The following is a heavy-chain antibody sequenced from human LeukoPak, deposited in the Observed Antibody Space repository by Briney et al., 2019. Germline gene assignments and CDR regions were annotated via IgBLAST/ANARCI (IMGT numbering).Heavy chain of an antibody. Sequence: GGSPRLSCAASGFTFSHHWMHWVRQAPGKGLVWVSHISSDESSTTYADSVKGRFTISRDNRKNTLYLQMNSLRVEDTAMYYCTRNPDGRNWFDPWGQGTLVTVSS. V-gene: IGHV3-74*01. D-gene: IGHD1-14*01. CDR3: TRNPDGRNWFDP. J-gene: IGHJ5*02. CDR1: GFTFSHHW. CDR2: ISSDESST.